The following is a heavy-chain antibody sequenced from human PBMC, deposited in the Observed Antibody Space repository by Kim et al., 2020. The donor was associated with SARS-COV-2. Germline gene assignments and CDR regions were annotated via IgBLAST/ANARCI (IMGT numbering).Heavy chain of an antibody. CDR2: ISYDGSNK. CDR1: GFTFSSYG. D-gene: IGHD2-21*02. V-gene: IGHV3-30*18. CDR3: AKGSDVVVTATLFDY. Sequence: GGSLRLSCAAFGFTFSSYGMHWVRQAPGKGLEWVAVISYDGSNKYYADSVKGRFTISRDNSKNTLYLQMNSLRAEDTAVYYCAKGSDVVVTATLFDYWGQGTLVTVSS. J-gene: IGHJ4*02.